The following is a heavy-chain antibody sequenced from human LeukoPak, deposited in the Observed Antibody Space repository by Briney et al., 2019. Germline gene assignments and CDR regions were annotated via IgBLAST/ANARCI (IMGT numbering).Heavy chain of an antibody. CDR1: GGSISSYY. D-gene: IGHD2-21*02. Sequence: SETLSLTCTVSGGSISSYYWSWIRQPPGKGLEWIGYIYYSGSTNYNPSLKSRVTISVDTSKNQFSLKLSSVTAADTAVYYCARDRGDDDAFDIWGQGTMVTVSS. CDR2: IYYSGST. V-gene: IGHV4-59*01. J-gene: IGHJ3*02. CDR3: ARDRGDDDAFDI.